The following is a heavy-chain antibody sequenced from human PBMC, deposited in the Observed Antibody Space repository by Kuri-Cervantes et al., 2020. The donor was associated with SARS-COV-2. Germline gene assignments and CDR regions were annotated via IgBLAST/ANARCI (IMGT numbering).Heavy chain of an antibody. D-gene: IGHD4-17*01. CDR1: GFSLSTSGVG. Sequence: SGPTLVKPTQALTLTCTFSGFSLSTSGVGVGWIRQPPGKALEWLALIYWDDDKRYSPSLKSRLTITKDTSKNQVVLTMTNMDPVDTATYYCARIGGNYGDPYIASWFDPWGQGTLVTVSS. J-gene: IGHJ5*02. V-gene: IGHV2-5*02. CDR2: IYWDDDK. CDR3: ARIGGNYGDPYIASWFDP.